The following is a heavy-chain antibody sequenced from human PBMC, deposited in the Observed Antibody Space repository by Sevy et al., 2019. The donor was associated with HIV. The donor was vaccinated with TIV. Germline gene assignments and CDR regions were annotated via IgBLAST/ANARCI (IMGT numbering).Heavy chain of an antibody. CDR1: GFTFSNYY. D-gene: IGHD3-16*01. CDR3: ARGGSLFAY. J-gene: IGHJ4*02. Sequence: GGSLRLSYAASGFTFSNYYMNWIRQAPGKGLEWVANINQDGSEKYYLDSVKGRFTISRDNAKNSLYLQMNSLRAEDTAVYYCARGGSLFAYWGQGTLVTVSS. CDR2: INQDGSEK. V-gene: IGHV3-7*03.